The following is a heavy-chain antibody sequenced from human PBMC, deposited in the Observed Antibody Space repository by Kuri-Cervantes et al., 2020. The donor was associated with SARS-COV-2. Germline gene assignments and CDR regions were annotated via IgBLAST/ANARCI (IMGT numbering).Heavy chain of an antibody. CDR3: AREEIVGATTILDY. CDR1: GFTFSSYA. CDR2: ISSNGGST. D-gene: IGHD1-26*01. J-gene: IGHJ4*02. Sequence: GGSLRLSCSASGFTFSSYAMHWVRQAPGKGLEYVSAISSNGGSTYYADSVKGRFTISRDNAKNLLYLQMNNLRVEDTAIYYCAREEIVGATTILDYWGQGTLVTVSS. V-gene: IGHV3-64*04.